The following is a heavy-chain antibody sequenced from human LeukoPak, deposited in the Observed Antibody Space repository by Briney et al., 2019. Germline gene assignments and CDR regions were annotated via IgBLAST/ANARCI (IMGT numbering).Heavy chain of an antibody. Sequence: GASVRVSYKASGYTFTDLYMHWVRQAPGQGLEWMGWINCNSGGTNYAQKFQGRVTMTRDTSISTAYMELSRLTSDDTAVYYCARASDIARPFDYWGQGTLVTVSS. CDR2: INCNSGGT. CDR3: ARASDIARPFDY. J-gene: IGHJ4*02. V-gene: IGHV1-2*02. CDR1: GYTFTDLY. D-gene: IGHD2-15*01.